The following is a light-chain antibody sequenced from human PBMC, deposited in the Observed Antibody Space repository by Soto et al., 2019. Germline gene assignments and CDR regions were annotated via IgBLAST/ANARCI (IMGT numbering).Light chain of an antibody. CDR3: QQRSNWPPLN. J-gene: IGKJ4*01. CDR1: QSVSSY. CDR2: DAS. Sequence: EIVLTQSPATLSLSPGERATLSCRASQSVSSYLAWYQQKPGEAPRLLTYDASHRATGSPSRFSGSGSGTDFTLTISSVEPEDFGVYYCQQRSNWPPLNFGGGTKVEIK. V-gene: IGKV3-11*01.